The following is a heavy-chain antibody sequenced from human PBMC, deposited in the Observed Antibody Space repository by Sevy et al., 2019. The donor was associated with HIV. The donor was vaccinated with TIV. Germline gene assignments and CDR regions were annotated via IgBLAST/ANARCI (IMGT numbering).Heavy chain of an antibody. CDR1: GFSVSSHA. J-gene: IGHJ4*02. CDR2: LSYDGSTQ. V-gene: IGHV3-30*04. CDR3: TRDAGYSVGWYPSNY. D-gene: IGHD6-19*01. Sequence: GGSLRLSCAASGFSVSSHAMHWVRQAPGKGLEWVALLSYDGSTQYYADSVKGRCSISRDNSKNILYLQMNSLRPADTALYYCTRDAGYSVGWYPSNYWGQGTLVTVSS.